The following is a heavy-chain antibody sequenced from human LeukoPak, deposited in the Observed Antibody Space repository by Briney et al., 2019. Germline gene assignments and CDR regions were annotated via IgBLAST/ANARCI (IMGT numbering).Heavy chain of an antibody. V-gene: IGHV4-59*12. J-gene: IGHJ4*02. CDR1: GGSISGNY. CDR2: IYYSGSGST. D-gene: IGHD2-21*02. Sequence: SETLSLTCTVSGGSISGNYWSWIRQPPGKGLEWIAYIYYSGSGSTNYNPSLKSRVTISVDTSKNQFSLKLSSVTAADTAVYYCARALGGTAGYYFDYWGQGTLVTVSS. CDR3: ARALGGTAGYYFDY.